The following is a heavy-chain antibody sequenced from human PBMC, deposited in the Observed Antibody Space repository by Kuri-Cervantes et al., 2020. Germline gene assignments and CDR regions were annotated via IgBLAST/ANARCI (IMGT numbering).Heavy chain of an antibody. V-gene: IGHV3-30*02. D-gene: IGHD6-19*01. Sequence: GESLKISCTASGFTFSNYGMHWVRQAPGKGLEWVAFIRYDGSNKYYADSVKGRFTISRDNSKNTLYLQMNSLRAEDTAVYYCARAPRIAVAGTVDYYYYMDVWGKGTTVTVSS. J-gene: IGHJ6*03. CDR2: IRYDGSNK. CDR3: ARAPRIAVAGTVDYYYYMDV. CDR1: GFTFSNYG.